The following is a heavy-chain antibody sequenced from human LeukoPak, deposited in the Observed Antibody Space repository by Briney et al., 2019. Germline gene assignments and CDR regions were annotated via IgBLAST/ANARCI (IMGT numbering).Heavy chain of an antibody. V-gene: IGHV4-4*07. J-gene: IGHJ5*02. D-gene: IGHD2-15*01. CDR1: RVSMSSYF. CDR3: ARDDFYNGGGRNWFDL. Sequence: SETLSLTCTVSRVSMSSYFWTCIRQPAGKGLEWIGRIHPSGRANYNPSLKSRVTMSVDTSNNQYSLSLGSVTAADTAIYYCARDDFYNGGGRNWFDLWGQGALVTVSS. CDR2: IHPSGRA.